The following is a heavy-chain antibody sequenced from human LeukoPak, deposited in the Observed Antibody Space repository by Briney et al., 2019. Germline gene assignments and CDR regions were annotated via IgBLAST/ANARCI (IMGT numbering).Heavy chain of an antibody. J-gene: IGHJ4*02. Sequence: GRSLRVSCAASGFTFSNYCMHWVRQIPGKGLVWVSRICPDGTVTNCADSVKGRFTISRDNAKNMVFLQMNSLRADDTAVYYCVRDFRSADYWGQGILVTVSS. V-gene: IGHV3-74*01. CDR1: GFTFSNYC. CDR3: VRDFRSADY. CDR2: ICPDGTVT.